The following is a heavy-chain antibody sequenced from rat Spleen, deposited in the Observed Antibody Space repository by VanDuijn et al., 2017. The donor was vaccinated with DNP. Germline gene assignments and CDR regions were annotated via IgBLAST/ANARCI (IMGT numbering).Heavy chain of an antibody. Sequence: LVESGGGLVQPGRSMKLSCAASGFTFSNYYMAWVRQAPKKGLEWVATISTSGSRAYYPDSVKGRFIISRNNAKSTLYLQMDSLRSEDTATYYCTSNPHVRTAAPFDYWGQGVMVTVSS. CDR3: TSNPHVRTAAPFDY. CDR2: ISTSGSRA. CDR1: GFTFSNYY. D-gene: IGHD3-8*01. V-gene: IGHV5-25*01. J-gene: IGHJ2*01.